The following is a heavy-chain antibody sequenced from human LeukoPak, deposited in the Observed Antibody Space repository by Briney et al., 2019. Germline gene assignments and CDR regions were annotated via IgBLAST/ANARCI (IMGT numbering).Heavy chain of an antibody. Sequence: AASVKVSRKASGYTFTSYGISWVRQAPGQGLEWMGWISAYNGNTNYAQKLQGRVTMTTDTSTSTAYMELRSLRSDDTAVYYCARVPSNWGLYYFDYWGQGTLVTVSS. V-gene: IGHV1-18*01. CDR3: ARVPSNWGLYYFDY. D-gene: IGHD7-27*01. J-gene: IGHJ4*02. CDR1: GYTFTSYG. CDR2: ISAYNGNT.